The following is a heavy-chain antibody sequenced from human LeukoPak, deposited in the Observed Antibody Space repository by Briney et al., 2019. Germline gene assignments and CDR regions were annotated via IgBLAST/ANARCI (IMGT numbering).Heavy chain of an antibody. CDR2: IYYSGST. CDR1: GGSISSSSYY. V-gene: IGHV4-39*01. D-gene: IGHD1-26*01. Sequence: SETLSLTCTASGGSISSSSYYWGWIRQPPGKGLEWIGSIYYSGSTYYNPSLKSRVTISVDTSKNQFSLKLSSVTAADTAVYYCARGLRWELPPFDYWGQGTLVTVSS. J-gene: IGHJ4*02. CDR3: ARGLRWELPPFDY.